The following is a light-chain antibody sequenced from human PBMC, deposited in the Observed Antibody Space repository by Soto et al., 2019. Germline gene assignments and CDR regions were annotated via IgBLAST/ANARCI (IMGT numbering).Light chain of an antibody. CDR1: NGHSSYA. Sequence: QPVLTQSPSASASLGASVKLTCTLSNGHSSYAIAWHQQQPEKGPRYLMKLNSDGSHNQGDGIPDRFSGSSAGAERYLTISSLQSEDEADYYCQTWATGIRVFGGGTQLTVL. J-gene: IGLJ2*01. CDR2: LNSDGSH. V-gene: IGLV4-69*01. CDR3: QTWATGIRV.